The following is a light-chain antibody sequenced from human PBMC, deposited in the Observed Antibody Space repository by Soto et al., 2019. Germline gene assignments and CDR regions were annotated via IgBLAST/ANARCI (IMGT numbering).Light chain of an antibody. CDR1: QTISSY. CDR3: QQSNT. J-gene: IGKJ2*01. V-gene: IGKV1-39*01. CDR2: AAS. Sequence: DIQMTQSPSSLSASVGDRVTITCRASQTISSYLNWYQQKPGKAPKLLIYAASSLQSGVPSRFSGSGSGTDFTLTIRSLQPEDFATYYCQQSNTFGQGTKLQIK.